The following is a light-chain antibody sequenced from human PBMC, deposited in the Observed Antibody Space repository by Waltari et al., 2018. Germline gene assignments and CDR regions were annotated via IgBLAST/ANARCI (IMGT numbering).Light chain of an antibody. Sequence: EVVMTQSPATLSVSPGERATLSCRASQSVSSDLAWYQQNPGQAPRLLIYGASPRATGVPARFSGSGSGTEFTLAITSLQSEDFAVYYCQQYNNWPPRTFGQGTKVEIK. J-gene: IGKJ1*01. CDR1: QSVSSD. V-gene: IGKV3-15*01. CDR2: GAS. CDR3: QQYNNWPPRT.